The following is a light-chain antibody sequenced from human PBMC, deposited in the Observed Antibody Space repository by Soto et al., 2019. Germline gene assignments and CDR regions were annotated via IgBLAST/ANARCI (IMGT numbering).Light chain of an antibody. V-gene: IGLV4-69*01. CDR3: QTWGTGIQL. CDR1: SGHSSYA. J-gene: IGLJ2*01. CDR2: VTSDGSH. Sequence: QSVLTQSPSASASLGASVKLTCTLSSGHSSYAIAWHQQQPEKGPRFLMKVTSDGSHSKGDGIPDRFSGSSSGTDRFLTISSLRSEDEADYYCQTWGTGIQLFGGGTKLTVL.